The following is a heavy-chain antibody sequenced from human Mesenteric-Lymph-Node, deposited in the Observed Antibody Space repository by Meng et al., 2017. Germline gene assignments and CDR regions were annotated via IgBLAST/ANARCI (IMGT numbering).Heavy chain of an antibody. CDR1: GDSISSTDL. CDR3: ATHNDDYSLDY. Sequence: VPLVLLRAGVMQPSGSVVVSCAVSGDSISSTDLCRLRRQPPGKGLEWSRETSHSGSTNSKPTIQGRVTISVDTSKNPFSMELSSMTAADTAVYYCATHNDDYSLDYWGQGTLVTVSS. CDR2: TSHSGST. J-gene: IGHJ4*02. D-gene: IGHD4-11*01. V-gene: IGHV4-4*02.